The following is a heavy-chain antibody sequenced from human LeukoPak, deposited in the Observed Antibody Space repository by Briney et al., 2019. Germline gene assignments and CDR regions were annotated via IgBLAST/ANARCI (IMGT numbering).Heavy chain of an antibody. CDR3: ARAGNIVVVPAAEVRYNWFDP. J-gene: IGHJ5*02. D-gene: IGHD2-2*01. CDR1: DYTFTSYG. CDR2: ISVYNGDT. V-gene: IGHV1-18*01. Sequence: GASVKVSCKASDYTFTSYGISWVRQAPGQGLEWMGWISVYNGDTNYAQKFQGRVTMTTDTSTSTAYMELRSLRSDDTAVYYCARAGNIVVVPAAEVRYNWFDPWGQGTLVTVSS.